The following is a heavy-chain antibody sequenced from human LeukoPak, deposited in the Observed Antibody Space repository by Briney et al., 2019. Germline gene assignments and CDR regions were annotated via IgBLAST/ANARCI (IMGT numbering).Heavy chain of an antibody. CDR1: GGTFSSYA. J-gene: IGHJ4*02. Sequence: ASVKVSCKASGGTFSSYAISWVRQAPGQGLEWMGRIIPIFGIANYAQKFQGRVTITADKSTSTAYMELSSLRSEDTAVYYCARDSSSVGMVCGDYVGEDYWGQGTLVTVSS. CDR2: IIPIFGIA. V-gene: IGHV1-69*04. CDR3: ARDSSSVGMVCGDYVGEDY. D-gene: IGHD4-17*01.